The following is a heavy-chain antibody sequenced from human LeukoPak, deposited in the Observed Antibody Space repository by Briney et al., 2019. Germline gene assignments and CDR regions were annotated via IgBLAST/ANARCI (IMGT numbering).Heavy chain of an antibody. Sequence: GGSLRLSCAASGFTFSDYYMSWIRQAPGKGLEWVSYVSSSSSYTTYADSVKGRFTISRDNAKNSLYLQMNSLRAEDTAVYYCARTDRTYYYDSSGYFLDYWGQGTLVTVSS. J-gene: IGHJ4*02. D-gene: IGHD3-22*01. V-gene: IGHV3-11*06. CDR1: GFTFSDYY. CDR2: VSSSSSYT. CDR3: ARTDRTYYYDSSGYFLDY.